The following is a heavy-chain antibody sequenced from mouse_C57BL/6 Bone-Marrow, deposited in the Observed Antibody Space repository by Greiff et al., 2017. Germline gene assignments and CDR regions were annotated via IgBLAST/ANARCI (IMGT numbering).Heavy chain of an antibody. V-gene: IGHV1-75*01. J-gene: IGHJ3*01. CDR3: ARSRFFGY. Sequence: QVQLQQSGPELVKPGASVKISCKASGYTFTDYYINWVKQRPGQGLEWIGWFFPGCGSTYYNEKFKGKATLTVDTSSSTAYMLLSSLPSEDCAVYFCARSRFFGYWGQGALVTVYA. CDR1: GYTFTDYY. CDR2: FFPGCGST.